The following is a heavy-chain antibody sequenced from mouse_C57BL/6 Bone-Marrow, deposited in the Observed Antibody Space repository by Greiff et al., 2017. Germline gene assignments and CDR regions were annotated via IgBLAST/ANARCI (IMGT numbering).Heavy chain of an antibody. V-gene: IGHV1-80*01. CDR1: GYAFSSYW. J-gene: IGHJ2*01. Sequence: VQLQQSGASVKISCKASGYAFSSYWMNWVKQRPGKGLEWIGQIYPGDGDTNYNGKFKGKATLTADKSSSTAYMQLSSLTSEDSAVYFCARKELGYFDYWGQGTTLTVSS. CDR3: ARKELGYFDY. CDR2: IYPGDGDT. D-gene: IGHD4-1*01.